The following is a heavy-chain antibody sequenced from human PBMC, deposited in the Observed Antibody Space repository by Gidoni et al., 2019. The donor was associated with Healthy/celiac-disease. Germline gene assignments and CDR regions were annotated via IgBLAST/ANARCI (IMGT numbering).Heavy chain of an antibody. V-gene: IGHV4-59*01. Sequence: QVQLQESGPGLVKPSETLSLTCTVSCGSISSYYWRWIRQPPGKGLEWIGYIYYSGSTNYHPSLKSRVTISVDTSKTQFSLKLSSVTAAATAVYYCARVRGSGWYDPPRWFDPWGQGTLVTVSS. CDR2: IYYSGST. CDR1: CGSISSYY. CDR3: ARVRGSGWYDPPRWFDP. J-gene: IGHJ5*02. D-gene: IGHD6-19*01.